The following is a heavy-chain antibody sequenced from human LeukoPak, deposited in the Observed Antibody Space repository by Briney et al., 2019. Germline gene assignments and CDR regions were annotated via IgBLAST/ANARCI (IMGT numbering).Heavy chain of an antibody. V-gene: IGHV1-2*02. CDR1: GYTFDAYY. J-gene: IGHJ4*02. Sequence: ASVKVSCKTSGYTFDAYYMHWVRQAPGQGLEWMGWINPNSGGSNYAQKFQGRVTMTSDTSINTAYMELSRLISDDTAVYYCAGDGYNSRRFFDYWGQGTLVTVSS. CDR3: AGDGYNSRRFFDY. D-gene: IGHD5-24*01. CDR2: INPNSGGS.